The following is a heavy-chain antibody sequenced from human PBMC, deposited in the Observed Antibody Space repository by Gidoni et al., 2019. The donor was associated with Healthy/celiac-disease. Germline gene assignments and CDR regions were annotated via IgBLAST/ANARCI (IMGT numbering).Heavy chain of an antibody. CDR1: GFTFDDYA. Sequence: EVQLVESGGVVVQPGGALRLSCAASGFTFDDYAMHWVRQAPGKGLEWVSLISWDGGSTYYADSVKGRFTISRDNSKNSLYLQMNSLRAEDTALYYCAKGSSGWYLPDYWGQGTLVTVSS. CDR2: ISWDGGST. CDR3: AKGSSGWYLPDY. D-gene: IGHD6-19*01. V-gene: IGHV3-43D*04. J-gene: IGHJ4*02.